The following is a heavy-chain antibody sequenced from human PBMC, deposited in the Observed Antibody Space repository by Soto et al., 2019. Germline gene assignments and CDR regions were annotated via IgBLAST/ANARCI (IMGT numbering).Heavy chain of an antibody. CDR3: ASTYFSSTSRYPQAPFKY. Sequence: ASVKVSCKASGYTFTGYYMHWVRQAPGQGLEWMGWINPNSGGTNYAQKFQGWVTMTRDTSISTAYMELSRLRSDDTAVYYCASTYFSSTSRYPQAPFKYWGQGTLVTVSS. CDR2: INPNSGGT. J-gene: IGHJ4*02. V-gene: IGHV1-2*04. D-gene: IGHD2-2*01. CDR1: GYTFTGYY.